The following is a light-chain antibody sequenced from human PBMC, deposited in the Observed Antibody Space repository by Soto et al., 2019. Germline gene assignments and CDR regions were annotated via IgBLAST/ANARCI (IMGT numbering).Light chain of an antibody. Sequence: DIQMTQSPSSLSASVGDRVTITCRASQSISSYLNWYQQKPGKAPKLLIYAASSLHSGLPSRFSGSGSGTDFTLTISSLQPEDFATYYCPQSYSTPYTFGQGTKLEIK. CDR1: QSISSY. CDR2: AAS. V-gene: IGKV1-39*01. J-gene: IGKJ2*01. CDR3: PQSYSTPYT.